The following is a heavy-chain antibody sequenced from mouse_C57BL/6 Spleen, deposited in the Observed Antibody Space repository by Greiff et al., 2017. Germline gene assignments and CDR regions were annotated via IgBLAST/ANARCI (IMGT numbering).Heavy chain of an antibody. Sequence: EVQLVESGGGLVKPGGSLKLSCAASGFTFSDYGMHWVRQAPEKGLEWVAYISSGSSTIYYADTVKGRFTISRDNAKNTLFLQMTSLRSEDTAMCYCASPFFTTVVERVYYAMDYWGQGTSVTGSS. D-gene: IGHD1-1*01. CDR1: GFTFSDYG. CDR2: ISSGSSTI. V-gene: IGHV5-17*01. J-gene: IGHJ4*01. CDR3: ASPFFTTVVERVYYAMDY.